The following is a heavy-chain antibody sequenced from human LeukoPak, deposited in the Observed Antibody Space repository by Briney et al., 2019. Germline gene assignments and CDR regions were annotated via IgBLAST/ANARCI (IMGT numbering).Heavy chain of an antibody. CDR3: AKDPGMYFDWLLTGLDY. Sequence: HPGGSLRLSCAASGFTFSSYAMSWVRQAPGKGLEWVSAISGSGGSTYYADSVKGRFTISRDNSKNTLYLQMNSLRAEDTAVYYCAKDPGMYFDWLLTGLDYWGQGTLVTVSS. CDR1: GFTFSSYA. J-gene: IGHJ4*02. CDR2: ISGSGGST. V-gene: IGHV3-23*01. D-gene: IGHD3-9*01.